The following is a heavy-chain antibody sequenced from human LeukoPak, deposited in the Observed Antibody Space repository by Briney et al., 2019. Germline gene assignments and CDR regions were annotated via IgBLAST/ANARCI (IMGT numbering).Heavy chain of an antibody. CDR3: AKEGAYYDFWSGYSPSHGIFDY. D-gene: IGHD3-3*01. CDR2: MNPNSGNT. J-gene: IGHJ4*02. V-gene: IGHV1-8*01. CDR1: GYSFTSSD. Sequence: ASVKVSCKASGYSFTSSDINWVRQAAGQGLEWVGWMNPNSGNTGYAQKYQGRVTMTRNTSINTAHMELSSLRSEDTAVYYCAKEGAYYDFWSGYSPSHGIFDYWGQGTLVAVSS.